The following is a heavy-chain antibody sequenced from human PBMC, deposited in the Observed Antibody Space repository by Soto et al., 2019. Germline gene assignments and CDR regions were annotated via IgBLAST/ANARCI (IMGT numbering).Heavy chain of an antibody. CDR1: GFTFSNYY. V-gene: IGHV3-11*01. Sequence: LRLSCAASGFTFSNYYMTWIRQAPGKGLECLSYISSREVTVYYADSVKGRFTISRDNTKNSLYLQMTTLRDEDTAVYYCARVSASGWHVNGRDYFDSWGQGTLVTVSS. D-gene: IGHD6-19*01. CDR3: ARVSASGWHVNGRDYFDS. CDR2: ISSREVTV. J-gene: IGHJ4*02.